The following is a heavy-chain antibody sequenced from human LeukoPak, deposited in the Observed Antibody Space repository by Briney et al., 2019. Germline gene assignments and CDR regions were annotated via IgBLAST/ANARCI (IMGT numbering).Heavy chain of an antibody. CDR1: GYTLTELS. V-gene: IGHV1-24*01. J-gene: IGHJ3*02. CDR2: FDPEDGET. CDR3: ATTSMIVPTDAAFDI. Sequence: ASVKVSCKVSGYTLTELSMHWVRQAPGKGLEWMGGFDPEDGETIYAQKFQGRVTMTEDTSTDTAYMELSSLRSEDTAVYYCATTSMIVPTDAAFDIWGQGTMVTVPS. D-gene: IGHD3-22*01.